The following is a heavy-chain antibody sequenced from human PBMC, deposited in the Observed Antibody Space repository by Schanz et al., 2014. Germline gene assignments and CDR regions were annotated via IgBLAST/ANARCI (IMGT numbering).Heavy chain of an antibody. CDR1: GFTFSSYA. CDR3: AGDWASGRYYSDY. Sequence: LVESGGGVVQPGRSLRLSCAASGFTFSSYAMHWVRQAPGKGLEWVAVISYDGSNKYYAESVKGRFAISRDNSKDTLYLQMNSLRTEDTAVYYCAGDWASGRYYSDYWGQGTLVTVSS. CDR2: ISYDGSNK. V-gene: IGHV3-30*09. J-gene: IGHJ4*02. D-gene: IGHD1-26*01.